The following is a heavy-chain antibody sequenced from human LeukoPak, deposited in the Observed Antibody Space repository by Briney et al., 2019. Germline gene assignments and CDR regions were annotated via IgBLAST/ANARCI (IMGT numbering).Heavy chain of an antibody. V-gene: IGHV3-74*01. CDR3: ARVWQQLVEGAFDI. Sequence: GGSLRLSCAASGFTFSSYWMHWVRQAPGKGLVWVSRINSDGSSTSYADSVKGRFTISRDNAKNTLYLQMNSLRAEDTAVYYCARVWQQLVEGAFDIWGQGTMVTVSS. J-gene: IGHJ3*02. CDR1: GFTFSSYW. CDR2: INSDGSST. D-gene: IGHD6-13*01.